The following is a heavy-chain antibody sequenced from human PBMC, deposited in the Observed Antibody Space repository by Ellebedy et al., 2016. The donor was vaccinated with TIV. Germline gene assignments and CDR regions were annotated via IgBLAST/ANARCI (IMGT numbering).Heavy chain of an antibody. J-gene: IGHJ3*02. Sequence: AASVKVSCKASGYTFSNYALHWARQPPGQRLEWMGWINAGNGTTKYSQKFQGRVTITRDTSANTTYMELSSLRSEDTAVYYCAREKAFDMWGQGTMVTVSS. CDR2: INAGNGTT. CDR3: AREKAFDM. CDR1: GYTFSNYA. V-gene: IGHV1-3*01.